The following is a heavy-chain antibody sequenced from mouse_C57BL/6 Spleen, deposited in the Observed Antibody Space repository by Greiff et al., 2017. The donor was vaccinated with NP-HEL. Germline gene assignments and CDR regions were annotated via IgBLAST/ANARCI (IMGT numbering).Heavy chain of an antibody. Sequence: QVQLQQPGAELVKPGASVKMSCKASGYTFTSYWITWVKQRPGQGLEWIGDIYPGSGSTNYNEKFKSKATLTVDTSSSTAYMQLSSLTSEDSAVYYCAREDITTVDYAMDDEGKGTSVTVSS. D-gene: IGHD1-1*01. V-gene: IGHV1-55*01. CDR2: IYPGSGST. J-gene: IGHJ4*01. CDR1: GYTFTSYW. CDR3: AREDITTVDYAMDD.